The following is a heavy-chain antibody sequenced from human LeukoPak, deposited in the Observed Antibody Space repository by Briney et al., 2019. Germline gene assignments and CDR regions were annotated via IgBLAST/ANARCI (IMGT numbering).Heavy chain of an antibody. CDR2: IKPDGNDK. J-gene: IGHJ4*02. D-gene: IGHD6-19*01. CDR3: AKAGSSSPLYYFDY. V-gene: IGHV3-7*03. Sequence: GGSLRLSCVASGFTFNIHWMTWVRQAPGKGLEWVATIKPDGNDKFLVDSVKGRFTISRDNSKNTLYLQMNSLRAEDTAVYYCAKAGSSSPLYYFDYWGQGTLVTVSS. CDR1: GFTFNIHW.